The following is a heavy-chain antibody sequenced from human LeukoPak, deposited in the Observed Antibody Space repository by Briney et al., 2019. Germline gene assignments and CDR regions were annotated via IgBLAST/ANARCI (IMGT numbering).Heavy chain of an antibody. J-gene: IGHJ4*02. V-gene: IGHV4-38-2*02. D-gene: IGHD3-3*01. CDR1: GYSISRAYY. CDR3: ARGFLETNYDY. Sequence: SETLSLTCNVSGYSISRAYYWGWIRQSPEKGLEWIATIHYTGSTYYNPSLKSRVTISVDTSKNQFSVKLTSVTAADTAVYYCARGFLETNYDYWGQGTLVTVSS. CDR2: IHYTGST.